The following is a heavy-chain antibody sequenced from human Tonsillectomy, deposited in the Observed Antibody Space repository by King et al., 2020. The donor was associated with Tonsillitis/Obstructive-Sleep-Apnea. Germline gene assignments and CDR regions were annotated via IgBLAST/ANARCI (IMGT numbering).Heavy chain of an antibody. V-gene: IGHV5-51*01. D-gene: IGHD6-13*01. CDR3: ASGLGAIATYGAFDI. Sequence: VQLVESGAEVKKPGESLKISCKSSGYTFTSYWIGWVRQMPGKGLEWMGIIYPGDSDTRYSPSFQGQVTMSADKAISTAYLQWSSLKASDTAMYYCASGLGAIATYGAFDIWGQGTMVTVSS. CDR2: IYPGDSDT. CDR1: GYTFTSYW. J-gene: IGHJ3*02.